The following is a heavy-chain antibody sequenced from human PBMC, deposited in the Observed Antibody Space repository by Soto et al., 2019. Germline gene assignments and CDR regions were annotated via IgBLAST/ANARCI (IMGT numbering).Heavy chain of an antibody. D-gene: IGHD6-19*01. CDR2: FDPEDGET. J-gene: IGHJ6*02. V-gene: IGHV1-24*01. Sequence: ASVKVSCKVSGYTLTELSMHWVRHAPGKGLEWMGGFDPEDGETIYAQKFQGRVTMTEDTSTDTAYMELSSLRSEDTAVYYCATAVAVPNYYGMDVWGQGTTVTVSS. CDR1: GYTLTELS. CDR3: ATAVAVPNYYGMDV.